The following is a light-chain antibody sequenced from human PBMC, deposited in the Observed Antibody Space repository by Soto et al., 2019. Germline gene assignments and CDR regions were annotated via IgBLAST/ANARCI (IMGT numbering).Light chain of an antibody. CDR2: GAY. CDR1: QRVSSNF. V-gene: IGKV3-20*01. Sequence: EFVLTQSPGTLSLSTGQRATLSCKARQRVSSNFLAWYQRKPRQAPRLRIYGAYYRATDIPYRLSGSGSGTHFTLIITSLEREDVAVYYGHQYGTSPPTFGEGAKVEI. J-gene: IGKJ1*01. CDR3: HQYGTSPPT.